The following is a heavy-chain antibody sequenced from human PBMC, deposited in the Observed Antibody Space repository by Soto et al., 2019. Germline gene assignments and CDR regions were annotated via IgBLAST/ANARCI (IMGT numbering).Heavy chain of an antibody. CDR3: ARANGPYGSGSYYLDY. V-gene: IGHV4-31*03. D-gene: IGHD3-10*01. CDR1: GGSISSGGYC. Sequence: SETLSLTCTVSGGSISSGGYCWSWIRQHPGKGLEWIGYIYYSGSTYYNPSLKSRVTISVDTSKNQFSLKLSSVTAADTAVYYCARANGPYGSGSYYLDYWGQGTLVTVSS. CDR2: IYYSGST. J-gene: IGHJ4*02.